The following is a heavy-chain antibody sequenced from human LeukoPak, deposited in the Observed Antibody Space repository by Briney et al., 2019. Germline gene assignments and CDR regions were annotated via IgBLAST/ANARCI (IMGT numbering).Heavy chain of an antibody. V-gene: IGHV3-23*01. D-gene: IGHD3-22*01. CDR3: AKKGYYDGSGYYMYYFDH. CDR2: NSGSGGTP. CDR1: GFTFSIYA. Sequence: GGSLRLSCSASGFTFSIYAMSWVRQAPGKGLEWVSANSGSGGTPYYADSVKGRFTISRDNSKNTLYLQMNSLRAEDTAVYYCAKKGYYDGSGYYMYYFDHWGQGTLVTVSS. J-gene: IGHJ4*02.